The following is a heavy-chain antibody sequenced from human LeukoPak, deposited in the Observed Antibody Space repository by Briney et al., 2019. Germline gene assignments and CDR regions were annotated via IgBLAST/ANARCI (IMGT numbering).Heavy chain of an antibody. CDR1: GASFNDYY. CDR3: ARSPTKRVPEDY. J-gene: IGHJ4*02. D-gene: IGHD2-2*01. V-gene: IGHV4-34*01. Sequence: SETLSLTCDVSGASFNDYYWGWVRQPPGKGLEWIGEINHLGSTNYNPSLKSRLTVSVDTSKNQISLKLTSVTAADTAVYYCARSPTKRVPEDYWGQGTLVTVSS. CDR2: INHLGST.